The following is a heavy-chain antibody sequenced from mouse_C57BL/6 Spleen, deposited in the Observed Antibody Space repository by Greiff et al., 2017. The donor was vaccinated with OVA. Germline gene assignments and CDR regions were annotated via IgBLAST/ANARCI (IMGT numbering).Heavy chain of an antibody. V-gene: IGHV5-16*01. Sequence: EVMLVESEGGLVQPGSSMKLSCTASGFTFSDYYMAWVRQVPEKGLEWVANINYDGSSTYYLDSLKSRFIISGDNAKNILYLQMSSLKSEDTATYYCARDSYFDVWGTGTTVTVSS. CDR2: INYDGSST. CDR3: ARDSYFDV. CDR1: GFTFSDYY. J-gene: IGHJ1*03.